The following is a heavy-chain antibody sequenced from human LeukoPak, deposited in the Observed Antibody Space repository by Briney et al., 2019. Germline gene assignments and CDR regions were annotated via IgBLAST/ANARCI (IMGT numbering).Heavy chain of an antibody. CDR3: ARVLGSGFGELFGLDY. CDR1: GGSISSGDYY. J-gene: IGHJ4*02. CDR2: NYYSGST. V-gene: IGHV4-30-4*01. D-gene: IGHD3-10*01. Sequence: SETLSLTCTVSGGSISSGDYYWSWIRQPPGKGLEWIGYNYYSGSTYYNPSLKSRFTITVDTSKNQFSLNLSSVTAADTAVYYCARVLGSGFGELFGLDYWGQGTLVTVSS.